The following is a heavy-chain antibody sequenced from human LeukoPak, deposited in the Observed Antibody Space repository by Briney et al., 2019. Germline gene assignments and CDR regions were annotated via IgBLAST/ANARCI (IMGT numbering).Heavy chain of an antibody. CDR2: ISYDASNK. D-gene: IGHD2-15*01. CDR3: AKSRLVAVVAAYMDV. Sequence: GGSLRLSCAASGFTFSSYAMHWVRQAPGEGLEWVTIISYDASNKYYADSVKGRFTISRDNSKNTLYLQLDSLRPEDTAVYYCAKSRLVAVVAAYMDVWGKGTTVTVSS. J-gene: IGHJ6*04. V-gene: IGHV3-30*18. CDR1: GFTFSSYA.